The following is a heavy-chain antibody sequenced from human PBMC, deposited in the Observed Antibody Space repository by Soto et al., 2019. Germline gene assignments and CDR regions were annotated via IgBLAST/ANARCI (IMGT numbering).Heavy chain of an antibody. CDR2: INAANGDT. V-gene: IGHV1-3*01. CDR1: GYTFTSYG. Sequence: ASVKVSCKASGYTFTSYGIHWVRQAPGQRLEWMGWINAANGDTKYSPKFQGRVTITRDTSASTAYMELSSLRSEDTTVYYCVRRHVSATGIDWFDPWGQGTLVTVSS. J-gene: IGHJ5*02. D-gene: IGHD6-13*01. CDR3: VRRHVSATGIDWFDP.